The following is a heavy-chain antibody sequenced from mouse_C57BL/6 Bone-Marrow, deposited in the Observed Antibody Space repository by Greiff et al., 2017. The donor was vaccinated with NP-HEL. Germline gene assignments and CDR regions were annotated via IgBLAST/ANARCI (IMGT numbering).Heavy chain of an antibody. CDR2: ISSGSSTI. D-gene: IGHD1-1*01. CDR3: ITTVPFAY. V-gene: IGHV5-17*01. Sequence: DVHLVESGGGLVKPGGSLKLSCAASGFTFSDYGMHWVRQAPEKGLEWVAYISSGSSTIYYADTVKGRFTISRDNAKKTLFLQMTSLRSEDTAMYYSITTVPFAYWGQGTLVTVSA. CDR1: GFTFSDYG. J-gene: IGHJ3*01.